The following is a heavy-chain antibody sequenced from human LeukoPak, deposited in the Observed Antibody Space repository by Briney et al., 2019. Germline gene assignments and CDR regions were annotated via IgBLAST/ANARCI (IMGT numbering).Heavy chain of an antibody. CDR1: GASISSYY. V-gene: IGHV4-4*07. Sequence: PSETLSLTCNVSGASISSYYWSWIRQPAGKGLEWIGRLSTSGSTKYNPSLKSRVTMSLDTSKNQFSLKLSSVTAADTAVYYCASGVSSWYYFDYWGQGTLVTVSS. CDR3: ASGVSSWYYFDY. J-gene: IGHJ4*02. CDR2: LSTSGST. D-gene: IGHD6-13*01.